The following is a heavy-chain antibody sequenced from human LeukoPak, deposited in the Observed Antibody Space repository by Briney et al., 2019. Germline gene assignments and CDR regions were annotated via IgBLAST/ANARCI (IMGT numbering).Heavy chain of an antibody. CDR2: ISAYNGNT. CDR1: GYTFTSYG. J-gene: IGHJ4*02. Sequence: ASVKVSCKASGYTFTSYGIIWVRQAPGQGLERMGWISAYNGNTNYAQKLQGRVTMTTDTSTSTAYMELRSLRSDDTAAYYCARTPHSYCSSTSCYPYYFDYWGQGTLVTVSS. D-gene: IGHD2-2*01. CDR3: ARTPHSYCSSTSCYPYYFDY. V-gene: IGHV1-18*01.